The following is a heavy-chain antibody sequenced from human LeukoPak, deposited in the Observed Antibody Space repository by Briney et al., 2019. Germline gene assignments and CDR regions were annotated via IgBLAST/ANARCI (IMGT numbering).Heavy chain of an antibody. D-gene: IGHD1-26*01. V-gene: IGHV4-59*01. CDR3: ARDYLGAGTVGATSGH. J-gene: IGHJ4*02. CDR1: GGSISSYY. CDR2: IYYTGST. Sequence: PSETLSLTCTVSGGSISSYYCSWIRQPPRKGLEWIGYIYYTGSTNYNPSLKGRVTISVDTSKNQFSLKLSSVTAADTAVYYCARDYLGAGTVGATSGHWGQGTLVTVSS.